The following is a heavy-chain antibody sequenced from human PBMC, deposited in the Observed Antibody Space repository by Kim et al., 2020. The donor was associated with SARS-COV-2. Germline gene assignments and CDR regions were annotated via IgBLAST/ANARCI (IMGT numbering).Heavy chain of an antibody. CDR2: IYYSGST. CDR3: ARRDCSSTRWYDGGGYF. CDR1: GGSISSYY. J-gene: IGHJ4*03. Sequence: SETLSLTCTVSGGSISSYYWSWIRQPPGKGLEWIGYIYYSGSTNYNPSLKSRVTISVDTTKNQTSLKLSSVTAADTAVDYCARRDCSSTRWYDGGGYF. D-gene: IGHD2-2*01. V-gene: IGHV4-59*08.